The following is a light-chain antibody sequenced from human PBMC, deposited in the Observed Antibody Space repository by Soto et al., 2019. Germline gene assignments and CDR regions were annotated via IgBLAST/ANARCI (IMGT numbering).Light chain of an antibody. V-gene: IGKV1-39*01. Sequence: DIQMSQSPSSLSASVGDSVTITCRASETIIDYLNWYQQQPGEAPKLLIFSASSLQSGVPSRFRGRGPWTHFTLTISSLQPEDFATYFCQQSFSAPLTFGQGTKLQAK. J-gene: IGKJ2*01. CDR3: QQSFSAPLT. CDR1: ETIIDY. CDR2: SAS.